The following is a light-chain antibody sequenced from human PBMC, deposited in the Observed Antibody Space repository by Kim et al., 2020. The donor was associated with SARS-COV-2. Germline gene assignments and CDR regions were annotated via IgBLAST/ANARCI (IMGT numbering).Light chain of an antibody. Sequence: SPGEGPTLSCRASQSVNGRFLAWYQQKPGQAPRLLIYGASTRATGIPDRFSGSGSGTDFTLTISRLEPEDFAMYYCQQYDSSVWTFGQGTKVEIK. CDR3: QQYDSSVWT. J-gene: IGKJ1*01. CDR2: GAS. CDR1: QSVNGRF. V-gene: IGKV3-20*01.